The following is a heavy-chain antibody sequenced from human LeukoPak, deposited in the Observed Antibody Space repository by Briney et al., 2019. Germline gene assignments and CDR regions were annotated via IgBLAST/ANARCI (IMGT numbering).Heavy chain of an antibody. V-gene: IGHV1-69*13. J-gene: IGHJ5*02. CDR3: ARGAIVVVPAAPNWFDP. D-gene: IGHD2-2*01. Sequence: SVKVSCKASGGTFSSYAISWVRQAPGQGLEWMGGIIPIFGTANYAQKFQGRVTITADESTSTAYMELSSLRSEDTAVYYCARGAIVVVPAAPNWFDPWGQGTLVTVSS. CDR2: IIPIFGTA. CDR1: GGTFSSYA.